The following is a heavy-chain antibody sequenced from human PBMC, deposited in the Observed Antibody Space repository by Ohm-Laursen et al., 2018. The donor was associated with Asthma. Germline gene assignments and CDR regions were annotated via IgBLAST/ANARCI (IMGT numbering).Heavy chain of an antibody. CDR1: GYPFTRDY. CDR3: AREIPYDFWSGSGLGY. D-gene: IGHD3-3*01. V-gene: IGHV1-46*03. Sequence: SSVKVSCKVSGYPFTRDYMHWVRQAPGQGLEWMGIINPSGGSTSYAQKFQGRVTMTRDTSTSTVYMELSSLRSEDTAVYYCAREIPYDFWSGSGLGYWGQGTLVTVSS. J-gene: IGHJ4*02. CDR2: INPSGGST.